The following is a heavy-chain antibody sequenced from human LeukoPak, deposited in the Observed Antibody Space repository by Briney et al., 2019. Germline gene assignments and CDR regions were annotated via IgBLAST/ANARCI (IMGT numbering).Heavy chain of an antibody. CDR3: ARSGHYGIDL. V-gene: IGHV3-43D*04. CDR2: ITWDGITT. CDR1: RFAFDDYA. J-gene: IGHJ3*01. D-gene: IGHD3-3*01. Sequence: GGSLRLSCVASRFAFDDYAMDWVRHPPGKGLEWVSFITWDGITTSCVDSVKGRFTISRDNSKNSLYLQLDSLRVEDSALYYCARSGHYGIDLWGQGTMVTVSS.